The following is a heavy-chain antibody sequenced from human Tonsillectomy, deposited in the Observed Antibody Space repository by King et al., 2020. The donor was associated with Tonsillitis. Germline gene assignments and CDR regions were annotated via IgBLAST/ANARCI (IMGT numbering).Heavy chain of an antibody. CDR1: VFTFSDYY. CDR2: ISTSGYTI. CDR3: AREDYSTSSFDY. D-gene: IGHD6-6*01. Sequence: VQLVESGGGLVKPGGSLRLSCAASVFTFSDYYINLIRQAPGAGLEWISYISTSGYTIYYADTVKGRFTISRDNAKNSTYLHLTSLRAEDTAVYYCAREDYSTSSFDYWGQGTQVTVSS. J-gene: IGHJ4*02. V-gene: IGHV3-11*01.